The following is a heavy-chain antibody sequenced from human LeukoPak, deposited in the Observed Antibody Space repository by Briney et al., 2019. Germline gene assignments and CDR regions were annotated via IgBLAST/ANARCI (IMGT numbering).Heavy chain of an antibody. CDR1: GDSISSSSYY. CDR2: IYYSGST. Sequence: SEALSLTCTVSGDSISSSSYYWGWIRQPPGKGLEWIGSIYYSGSTYYNPSLKSRVTISVDTSKNQFSLKLSSVTAADTAVYYCARSPGGNWFDPWGQGTLVTVSS. J-gene: IGHJ5*02. CDR3: ARSPGGNWFDP. V-gene: IGHV4-39*07. D-gene: IGHD3-10*01.